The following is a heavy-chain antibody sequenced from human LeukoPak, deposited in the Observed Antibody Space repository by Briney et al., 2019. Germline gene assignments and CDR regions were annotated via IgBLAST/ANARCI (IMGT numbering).Heavy chain of an antibody. V-gene: IGHV4-39*07. CDR3: ARGQRLLEITNWFDP. Sequence: SETLSLTCTVSGGSISSSSYYWGWIRQPPGKGLEWIGSIYYSGSTYYNPSLKSRVTISVDTSKNQFSLKLSSVTAADTAVYYCARGQRLLEITNWFDPWGQGTLVTVSS. J-gene: IGHJ5*02. CDR2: IYYSGST. CDR1: GGSISSSSYY. D-gene: IGHD1-1*01.